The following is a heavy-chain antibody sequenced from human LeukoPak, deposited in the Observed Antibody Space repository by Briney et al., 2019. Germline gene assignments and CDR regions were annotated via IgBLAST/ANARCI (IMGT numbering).Heavy chain of an antibody. CDR2: MNPNSGNT. CDR1: GYTFTSYD. CDR3: ASRIFGVATLSET. J-gene: IGHJ5*02. D-gene: IGHD3-3*02. V-gene: IGHV1-8*01. Sequence: ASVKASCKASGYTFTSYDINWVRQATGQGLEWMGWMNPNSGNTGYAQKFQGRVTMTRNTSISTAYMELSSLRSEDTAVYYCASRIFGVATLSETWGQGTLVTVSS.